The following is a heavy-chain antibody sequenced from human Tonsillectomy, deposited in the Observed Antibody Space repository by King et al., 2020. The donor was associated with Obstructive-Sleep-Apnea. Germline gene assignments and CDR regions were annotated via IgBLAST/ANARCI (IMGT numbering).Heavy chain of an antibody. CDR3: ARDRGGFDY. CDR2: NNPNSGGS. V-gene: IGHV1-2*02. CDR1: GYTFTGYY. J-gene: IGHJ4*02. D-gene: IGHD3-10*01. Sequence: QLVQSGAEVKKPGASVKVSCKASGYTFTGYYLHWVRQAPGQGLEWMGWNNPNSGGSKYAQKFQGRVTMTRDTSISTAYMELCRLRSDDTAVYYCARDRGGFDYWGQGTLVTVSS.